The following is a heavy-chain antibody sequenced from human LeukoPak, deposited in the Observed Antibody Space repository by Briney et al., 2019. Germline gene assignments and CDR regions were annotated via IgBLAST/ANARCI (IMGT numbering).Heavy chain of an antibody. J-gene: IGHJ4*02. V-gene: IGHV1-8*01. CDR1: GYTFTSYD. CDR2: MNPNSGNT. D-gene: IGHD1-26*01. CDR3: ARDDGSATMGFDS. Sequence: GASVKVSCKASGYTFTSYDINWVRQATGQGLEWMGWMNPNSGNTGYAQKFQDRVSITTDDSTSTAYMEVSSLRSVDTAVYYCARDDGSATMGFDSWGQGTLVTVSS.